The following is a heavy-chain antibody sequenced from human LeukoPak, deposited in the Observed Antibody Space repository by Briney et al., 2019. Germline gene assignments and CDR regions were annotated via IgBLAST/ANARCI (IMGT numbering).Heavy chain of an antibody. D-gene: IGHD3-9*01. CDR2: ISYDGSNK. CDR3: AKEPTLYFDWSYFDY. V-gene: IGHV3-30*18. J-gene: IGHJ4*02. CDR1: GFTFSSYG. Sequence: GGSLRLSCAASGFTFSSYGMHWVRQAPGKGLEWVAVISYDGSNKYYADSVKGRFTISRDNSKNTLYLQMNSLRAEDTAVYYCAKEPTLYFDWSYFDYWGQGTLVTVSS.